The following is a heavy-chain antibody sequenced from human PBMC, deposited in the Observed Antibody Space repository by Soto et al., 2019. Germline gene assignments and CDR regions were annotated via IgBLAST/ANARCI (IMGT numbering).Heavy chain of an antibody. J-gene: IGHJ4*02. CDR1: GGSISSGGYS. V-gene: IGHV4-30-2*01. CDR3: ARAKFEVDTAMVTDYFDY. D-gene: IGHD5-18*01. CDR2: IYHSGST. Sequence: QLQLQESGSGLVKPSQTLSLTCAVSGGSISSGGYSWSWIRQPPGKGLEWIGYIYHSGSTYYNPSLKSRVTISVDRSKNQFSLKLSSVTAADTAVYYCARAKFEVDTAMVTDYFDYWGQGTLVTVSS.